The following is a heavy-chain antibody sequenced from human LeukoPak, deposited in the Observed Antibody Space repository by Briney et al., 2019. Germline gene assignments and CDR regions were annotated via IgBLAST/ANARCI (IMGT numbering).Heavy chain of an antibody. J-gene: IGHJ4*02. V-gene: IGHV4-59*02. Sequence: SETLSLTCTVSGASVSTYYWNWIRQPPGKGLEWIGYFYYSGSTNYSPSLKSRVTISVDTSKNQFSLKLSSVTAADTAVYYCARDTRFWSGYAYFDFWGQGILVTVSS. CDR3: ARDTRFWSGYAYFDF. CDR1: GASVSTYY. CDR2: FYYSGST. D-gene: IGHD3-3*01.